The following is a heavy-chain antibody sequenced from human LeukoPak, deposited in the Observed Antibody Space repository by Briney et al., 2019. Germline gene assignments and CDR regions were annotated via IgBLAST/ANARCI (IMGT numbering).Heavy chain of an antibody. CDR3: ARDYRELVADYYYYMDV. Sequence: PSDPLSLTCAVSGGPISRCNWRSWVRPPPGKGLGGIGENQHSWSTNYNPSLKSHVTISVDKSKNQFSLKLSSVTAADTAVYYCARDYRELVADYYYYMDVWGKGTTVTVSS. CDR2: NQHSWST. J-gene: IGHJ6*03. V-gene: IGHV4-4*02. CDR1: GGPISRCNW. D-gene: IGHD6-6*01.